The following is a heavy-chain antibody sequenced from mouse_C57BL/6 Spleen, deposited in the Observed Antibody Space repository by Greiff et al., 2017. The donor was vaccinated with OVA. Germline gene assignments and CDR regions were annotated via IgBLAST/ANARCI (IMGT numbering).Heavy chain of an antibody. D-gene: IGHD2-3*01. V-gene: IGHV5-17*01. CDR1: GFTFSDYG. CDR2: ISSGSSTI. Sequence: EVQLVESGGGLVKPGGSLKLSCAASGFTFSDYGMHWVRQAPEKGLEWVAYISSGSSTIYYADTVKGRFTISRDNAKNTLFLQMTSLRSEDTAMYYCARPVYDGYYWFAYWGQGTLVTVSA. CDR3: ARPVYDGYYWFAY. J-gene: IGHJ3*01.